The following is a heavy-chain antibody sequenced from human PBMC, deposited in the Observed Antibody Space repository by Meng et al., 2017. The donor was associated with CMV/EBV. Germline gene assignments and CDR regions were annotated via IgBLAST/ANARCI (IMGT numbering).Heavy chain of an antibody. J-gene: IGHJ4*02. CDR1: GASSKNYN. CDR2: SQAIGHT. CDR3: AGSRPGGGACDY. Sequence: QGQSQASGPGLVKHSGILSLTCTVSGASSKNYNSNWVRQPAGQGLEWIGLSQAIGHTVYNPSLKSRVTVSLDASKSQFSLTLNSVTAADTATYYCAGSRPGGGACDYWGQGILVTVSS. D-gene: IGHD3-16*01. V-gene: IGHV4-4*07.